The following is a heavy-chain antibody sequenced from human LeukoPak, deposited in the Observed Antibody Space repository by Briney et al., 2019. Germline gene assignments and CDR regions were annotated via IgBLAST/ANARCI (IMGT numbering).Heavy chain of an antibody. D-gene: IGHD5-12*01. CDR1: GYTFTSYA. V-gene: IGHV7-4-1*02. CDR2: INTNTGNP. J-gene: IGHJ6*02. CDR3: ASLVATRLTTPDGMDV. Sequence: ASVKVSCKASGYTFTSYAMNWVRQAPGQGLEWMGWINTNTGNPTYAQGFTGRFVFSLDTSVSTAYLQISSLMAEDTAVYYCASLVATRLTTPDGMDVWGQGTTVTVSS.